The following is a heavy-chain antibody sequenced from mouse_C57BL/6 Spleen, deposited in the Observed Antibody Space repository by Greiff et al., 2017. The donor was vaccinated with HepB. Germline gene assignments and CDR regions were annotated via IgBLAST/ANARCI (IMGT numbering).Heavy chain of an antibody. Sequence: QVQLKQSGPELVKPGASVKISCKASGYAFSSSWMNWVKQRPGKGLEWIGRIHPGDGDTNYNGKFKGKATLTADKSSSTAYMQLSSLTSEDSAVYFCARQLRLPDYAMDYWGQGTSVTVSS. CDR1: GYAFSSSW. J-gene: IGHJ4*01. CDR2: IHPGDGDT. D-gene: IGHD3-2*02. CDR3: ARQLRLPDYAMDY. V-gene: IGHV1-82*01.